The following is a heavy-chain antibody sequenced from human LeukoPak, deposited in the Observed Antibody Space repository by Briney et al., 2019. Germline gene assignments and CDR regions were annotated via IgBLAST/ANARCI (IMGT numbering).Heavy chain of an antibody. J-gene: IGHJ3*02. Sequence: AGRSLRLSCAASGFTFSSYGMHWVRQAPGKGLEWVAVISYDGSNKYYADSVKGRFTISRDNSKNTLYLQMNSLRAEDTAVYYCARDRLPLTMIDHDVIWRDAFDIWGQGTMVTVSS. V-gene: IGHV3-30*19. CDR3: ARDRLPLTMIDHDVIWRDAFDI. CDR1: GFTFSSYG. CDR2: ISYDGSNK. D-gene: IGHD3-22*01.